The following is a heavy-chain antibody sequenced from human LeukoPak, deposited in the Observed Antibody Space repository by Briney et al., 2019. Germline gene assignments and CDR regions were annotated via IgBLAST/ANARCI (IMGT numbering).Heavy chain of an antibody. CDR2: IYYSGST. CDR1: GGSISSSSYY. V-gene: IGHV4-61*05. CDR3: ASLSGDYDFWSGLSAEYFQH. J-gene: IGHJ1*01. Sequence: PSETLSLTCTVSGGSISSSSYYWGWIRQPPGKGLEWIGYIYYSGSTNYNPSLKSRVTISVDTSKNQFSLKLSSVTAADTAVYYCASLSGDYDFWSGLSAEYFQHWGQGTLVTVSS. D-gene: IGHD3-3*01.